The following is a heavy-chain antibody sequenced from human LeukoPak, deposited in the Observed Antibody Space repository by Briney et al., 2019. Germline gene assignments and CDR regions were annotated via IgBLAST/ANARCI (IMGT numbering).Heavy chain of an antibody. CDR2: ISVYNGNT. J-gene: IGHJ6*04. D-gene: IGHD5-18*01. V-gene: IGHV1-18*01. CDR3: ARSHKGAMVYYYYGMGV. CDR1: GYTFTSYG. Sequence: AAVKVTLKASGYTFTSYGISWVRQPPAQGLEWMGWISVYNGNTNYAQKLQGRVTMTTDTSTSTAYMELRSLRSDDTAVYYCARSHKGAMVYYYYGMGVWGKGTTVTVSS.